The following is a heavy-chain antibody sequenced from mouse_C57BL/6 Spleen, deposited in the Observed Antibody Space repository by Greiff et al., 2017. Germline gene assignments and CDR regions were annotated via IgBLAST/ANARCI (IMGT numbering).Heavy chain of an antibody. CDR2: IYPGSGST. Sequence: VQLQQPGAELVKPGASVKMSCKASGYTFTSYWITWVKQRPGQGLEWIGDIYPGSGSTNYNEKFKSKATLTVDTSSSTAYMQLSSLTSEDSAVSYCAGWSCYGSGNWYFDFWGTGTTLTVSS. V-gene: IGHV1-55*01. CDR1: GYTFTSYW. J-gene: IGHJ1*03. CDR3: AGWSCYGSGNWYFDF. D-gene: IGHD1-1*01.